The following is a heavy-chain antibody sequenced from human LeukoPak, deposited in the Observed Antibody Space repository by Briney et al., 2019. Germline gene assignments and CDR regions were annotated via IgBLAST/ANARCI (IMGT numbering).Heavy chain of an antibody. Sequence: ETLSLTCTVSGGSISSSSYYWGWIRQPPGKGLEWIGSIYYSGSTYYNPSLKSRVTISVDTSKNQFSLKLSSVTAADTAVYYCARYVGDDIVVVPAPGSWFDPWGQGTLVTVSS. CDR3: ARYVGDDIVVVPAPGSWFDP. D-gene: IGHD2-2*01. J-gene: IGHJ5*02. V-gene: IGHV4-39*01. CDR1: GGSISSSSYY. CDR2: IYYSGST.